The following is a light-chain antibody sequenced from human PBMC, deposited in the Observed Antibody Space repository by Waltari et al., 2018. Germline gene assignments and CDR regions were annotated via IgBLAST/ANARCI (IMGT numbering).Light chain of an antibody. CDR1: SNVGSYTF. J-gene: IGLJ2*01. CDR3: CSYSRTSVI. Sequence: QSALTQPASVSGSPGQSITISCTGSSNVGSYTFVSWYQHHPGKAPKVIICKDTERPSGVSNRFSASKSGETASLTISGLQAEDEADYYCCSYSRTSVIFGGGTKVTVL. CDR2: KDT. V-gene: IGLV2-23*01.